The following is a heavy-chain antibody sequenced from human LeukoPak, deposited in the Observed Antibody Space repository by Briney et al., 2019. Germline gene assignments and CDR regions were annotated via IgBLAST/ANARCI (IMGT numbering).Heavy chain of an antibody. CDR3: AKDKRRIKYGYYDSSAYDY. Sequence: PGRSLRLSCAASGFTFSSYGMHWVRQAPGKGLEWVSVISYDGSNKYYADSVKGRFTISRDNSKKTLYLQMNSLRAEDTAVYYCAKDKRRIKYGYYDSSAYDYRGQGTLVTVSS. CDR1: GFTFSSYG. D-gene: IGHD3-22*01. V-gene: IGHV3-30*18. CDR2: ISYDGSNK. J-gene: IGHJ4*02.